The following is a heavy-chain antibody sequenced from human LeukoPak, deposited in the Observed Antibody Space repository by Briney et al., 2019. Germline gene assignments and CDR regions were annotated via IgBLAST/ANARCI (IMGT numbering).Heavy chain of an antibody. D-gene: IGHD6-13*01. J-gene: IGHJ4*02. CDR1: GFTFSSYA. CDR2: ISGSGGST. CDR3: AKDPRRYSRTGGYFDY. V-gene: IGHV3-23*01. Sequence: GGSLRLSCAASGFTFSSYAMTWVRQAPGKGLEWVSTISGSGGSTYYADSVKGRFTISRDNSKNTLYLQMNSLRAEDTAVYYCAKDPRRYSRTGGYFDYWGQGTLVTVSS.